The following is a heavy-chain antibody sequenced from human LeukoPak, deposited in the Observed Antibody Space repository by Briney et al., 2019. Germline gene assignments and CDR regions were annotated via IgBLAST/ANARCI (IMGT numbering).Heavy chain of an antibody. Sequence: SVKVSCKASGGTFSSYAISWVRQAPGQGLEWMGGIIPILGIANYAQKFQGRVTITADKSTSTAYMELSSLRSEDTAVYYCARDKKSSYYYYGMDVWGQGTTVTVSS. J-gene: IGHJ6*02. CDR2: IIPILGIA. D-gene: IGHD6-6*01. CDR1: GGTFSSYA. CDR3: ARDKKSSYYYYGMDV. V-gene: IGHV1-69*10.